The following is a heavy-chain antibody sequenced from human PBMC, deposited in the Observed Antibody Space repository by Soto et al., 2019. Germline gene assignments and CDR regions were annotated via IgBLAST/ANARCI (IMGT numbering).Heavy chain of an antibody. Sequence: GGSLRLSCAASGFTFNSYGMHWVRQGPGNGLEWVASISYDSTKTYYADSVKGRFTISRDNSNSALYVQMNSLTGEDTAVYYCARTRSACSDFHYYSLDVWGQGTTVTVSS. J-gene: IGHJ6*02. CDR2: ISYDSTKT. CDR1: GFTFNSYG. CDR3: ARTRSACSDFHYYSLDV. V-gene: IGHV3-30*03. D-gene: IGHD1-26*01.